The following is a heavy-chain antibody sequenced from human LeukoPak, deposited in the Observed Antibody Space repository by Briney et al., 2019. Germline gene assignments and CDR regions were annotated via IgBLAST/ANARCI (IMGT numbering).Heavy chain of an antibody. CDR3: ASTHY. J-gene: IGHJ4*02. CDR2: INSDGRIT. CDR1: GFTFSSYW. V-gene: IGHV3-74*01. Sequence: GGSLSLSCAASGFTFSSYWMHWVRQAPGKGLVWVSRINSDGRITSHADSVKGRFTISRGNAKNTLYLQMNSLRAEDTAVYYCASTHYWGQGTLGSVSS.